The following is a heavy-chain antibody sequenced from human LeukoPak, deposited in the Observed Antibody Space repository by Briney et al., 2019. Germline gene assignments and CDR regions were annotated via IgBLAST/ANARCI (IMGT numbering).Heavy chain of an antibody. CDR3: ARVGDHFHWYLDL. J-gene: IGHJ2*01. CDR1: GFTFSSYS. Sequence: GGSLRLSCAASGFTFSSYSMNWVRQAPGKGLEWVSYISSTGSTIYYADSVKGRFTISRDSSKNILSLQMNNLRAEDTAVYYCARVGDHFHWYLDLWGRGTLVTVSS. V-gene: IGHV3-48*01. CDR2: ISSTGSTI. D-gene: IGHD3-10*01.